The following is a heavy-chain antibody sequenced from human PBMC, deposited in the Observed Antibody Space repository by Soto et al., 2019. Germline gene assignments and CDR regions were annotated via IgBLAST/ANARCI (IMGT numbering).Heavy chain of an antibody. D-gene: IGHD3-3*01. Sequence: GGPLRFAFTASGFTFSGYWMSGVRQAPGKGLEWVANIKQDGSEKYYVDSVKGRFTISRDNAKNSLYLQMNSLRAEDTAVYYCARETRFLEWLPYYYYYYGMDVWGQGTTVTVSS. CDR2: IKQDGSEK. V-gene: IGHV3-7*01. J-gene: IGHJ6*02. CDR1: GFTFSGYW. CDR3: ARETRFLEWLPYYYYYYGMDV.